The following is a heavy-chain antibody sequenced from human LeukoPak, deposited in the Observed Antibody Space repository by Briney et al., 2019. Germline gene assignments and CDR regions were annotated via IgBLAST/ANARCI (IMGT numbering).Heavy chain of an antibody. Sequence: PGGSLRLSCVDSKFSLGNYWMAWVRQAPGKGLEWVANIKHDGDEKYYVDSVRGRFTISRDNAENSLYPQMNSQRAEDTAIYFCARHMPAVGATPFDYWGQGTLVTVSS. D-gene: IGHD1-26*01. V-gene: IGHV3-7*01. CDR3: ARHMPAVGATPFDY. CDR1: KFSLGNYW. CDR2: IKHDGDEK. J-gene: IGHJ4*02.